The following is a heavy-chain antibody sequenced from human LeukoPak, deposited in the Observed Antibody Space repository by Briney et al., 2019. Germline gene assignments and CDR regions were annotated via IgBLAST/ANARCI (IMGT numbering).Heavy chain of an antibody. CDR1: GGSISSSNW. CDR3: ARYYDSSGYGYYFDY. J-gene: IGHJ4*02. V-gene: IGHV4-4*02. CDR2: IYHSGST. Sequence: PSETLSLTCAVSGGSISSSNWWSWVRQPPGKGLEWIGEIYHSGSTNYNPSLKSRITISVDTSKNQFSLKLSSVTAADTAAYYCARYYDSSGYGYYFDYWGQGTLDTVSS. D-gene: IGHD3-22*01.